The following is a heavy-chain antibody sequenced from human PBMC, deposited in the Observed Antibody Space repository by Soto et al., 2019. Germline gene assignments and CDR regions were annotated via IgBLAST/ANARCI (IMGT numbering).Heavy chain of an antibody. CDR1: GGSISSGGYS. D-gene: IGHD5-18*01. CDR3: ATPDTAVAGY. J-gene: IGHJ4*02. Sequence: SETLSLTCAVSGGSISSGGYSWSWIRQPPGKGLEWIGYIYHSGSTYYNPSLKSRVTISVDRSASTVYMELSSLKSEDTAVYYCATPDTAVAGYWGQGTLVTVSS. CDR2: IYHSGST. V-gene: IGHV4-30-2*02.